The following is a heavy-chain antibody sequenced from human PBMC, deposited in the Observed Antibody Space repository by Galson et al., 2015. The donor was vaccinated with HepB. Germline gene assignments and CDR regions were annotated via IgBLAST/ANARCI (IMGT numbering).Heavy chain of an antibody. J-gene: IGHJ4*02. D-gene: IGHD1-26*01. CDR1: GFTSSTYA. CDR2: INDDGRGT. Sequence: LRLSCAASGFTSSTYAMSWVRQAPGKGLEWVSSINDDGRGTFYADSVKGRFTISRDNAKNTLYLQMNSLRAEDTAVYYCAKWRGGTYSTYHFDSWGREPWSPSRQ. CDR3: AKWRGGTYSTYHFDS. V-gene: IGHV3-23*01.